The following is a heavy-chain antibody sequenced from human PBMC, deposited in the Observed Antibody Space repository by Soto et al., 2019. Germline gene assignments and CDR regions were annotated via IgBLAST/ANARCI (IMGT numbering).Heavy chain of an antibody. V-gene: IGHV3-9*01. CDR1: GFTFESYA. J-gene: IGHJ4*02. D-gene: IGHD6-19*01. CDR2: ISWNSGSI. CDR3: VKDIHEQWLVSHFEY. Sequence: EVQLVESGGGSVQPGRSLRLSCVASGFTFESYAMHWVRQVPGKGLEWVSGISWNSGSIGYEDSVKGRFTISRDNAQKSLYLKMNSLRVEDTAFYYCVKDIHEQWLVSHFEYWGQGALVTVSS.